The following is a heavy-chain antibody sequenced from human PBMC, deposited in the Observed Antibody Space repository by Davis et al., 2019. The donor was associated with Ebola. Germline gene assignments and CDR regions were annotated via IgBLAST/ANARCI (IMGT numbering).Heavy chain of an antibody. CDR2: ISYSGST. D-gene: IGHD6-13*01. V-gene: IGHV4-59*12. CDR3: AREGSIAAAGSNLDY. CDR1: GGSINNYY. Sequence: PSETLSLTCIVSGGSINNYYWSWVRQPPGKGLEWIGYISYSGSTNYNPSLKSRVTISVDTSKNQFSLKLSSVTAADTAVYYCAREGSIAAAGSNLDYWGQGTLVTVSS. J-gene: IGHJ4*02.